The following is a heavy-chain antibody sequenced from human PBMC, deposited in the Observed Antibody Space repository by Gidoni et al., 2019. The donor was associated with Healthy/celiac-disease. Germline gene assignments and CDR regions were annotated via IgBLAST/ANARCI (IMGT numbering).Heavy chain of an antibody. V-gene: IGHV4-61*02. D-gene: IGHD1-26*01. CDR1: GGSISSGSYY. CDR3: AREGWGSYTRPYDAFDI. CDR2: IYTSGST. J-gene: IGHJ3*02. Sequence: QVQLQESGPGLVKPSQTLSLTCTVPGGSISSGSYYWSWSRQPAGKGLEWIGRIYTSGSTNYNPSLKSRVTISVDTSKNQFSLKLSSVTAADTAVYYCAREGWGSYTRPYDAFDIWGQGTMVTVSS.